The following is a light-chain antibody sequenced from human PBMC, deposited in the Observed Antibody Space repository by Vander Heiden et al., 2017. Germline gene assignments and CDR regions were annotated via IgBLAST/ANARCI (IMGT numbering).Light chain of an antibody. J-gene: IGKJ3*01. V-gene: IGKV3-20*01. CDR3: QQYGSSIFT. CDR1: QSVSSSY. CDR2: GAS. Sequence: EIVLTQSPGTLSLSPGERATLSCRASQSVSSSYLAWYQQKPGQAPRLLIYGASSRATGIPDRFSGSGSGTDFTLTISRLEPEDFAVYYCQQYGSSIFTFRPGTKVGIK.